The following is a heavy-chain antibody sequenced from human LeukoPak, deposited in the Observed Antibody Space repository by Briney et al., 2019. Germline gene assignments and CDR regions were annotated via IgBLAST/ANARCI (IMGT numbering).Heavy chain of an antibody. CDR1: GGSISSYY. D-gene: IGHD4-23*01. V-gene: IGHV4-59*12. Sequence: SETLSLTCTVSGGSISSYYWSWIRQPPGKGLEWIGYIYYSGSTNYNPSLKGRVSISVDTSKNQFSLKLSSVTAADTAVYYCARENNDYGGKKAFDYWGQGTLVTVSS. J-gene: IGHJ4*02. CDR3: ARENNDYGGKKAFDY. CDR2: IYYSGST.